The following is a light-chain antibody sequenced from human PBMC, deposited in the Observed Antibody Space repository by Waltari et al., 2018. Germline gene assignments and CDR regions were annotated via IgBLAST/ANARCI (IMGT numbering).Light chain of an antibody. J-gene: IGLJ3*02. Sequence: QSVLTQPPSASGTPGRRVTISCSGTIYNLGTNTVNWYQQFPGTAPKLLIFSTTQRPSGVPDRFSASKSGTSASLAINGLQAADEADYYCGAWDDGVKEWVFGGGTKLTVL. CDR3: GAWDDGVKEWV. V-gene: IGLV1-44*01. CDR2: STT. CDR1: IYNLGTNT.